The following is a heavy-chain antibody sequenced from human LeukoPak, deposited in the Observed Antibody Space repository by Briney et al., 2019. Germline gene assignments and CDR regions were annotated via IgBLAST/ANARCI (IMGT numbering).Heavy chain of an antibody. CDR2: IVVGSDST. CDR1: GFNFAKSV. CDR3: AAGPLYDILTGYFDAFDI. Sequence: ASVKVSCKASGFNFAKSVVQWVRQARGQRLEWIGWIVVGSDSTNYAQKFQERVTITRDMSTSTAYIELSSLRSEDTAVYFCAAGPLYDILTGYFDAFDIWGQGTMVTVSS. J-gene: IGHJ3*02. V-gene: IGHV1-58*01. D-gene: IGHD3-9*01.